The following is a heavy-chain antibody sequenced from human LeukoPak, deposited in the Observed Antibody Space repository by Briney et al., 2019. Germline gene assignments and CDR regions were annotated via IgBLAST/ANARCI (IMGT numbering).Heavy chain of an antibody. V-gene: IGHV3-30-3*01. Sequence: GGSLRLSCAASGFTFSSYAMHWVRQAPGKGLGGVEVISYDGSNKYYADSVKGRFTISRDNSKNTLYLQMNSLRAEDTAVYYCARGLYSRYYYYGMDVWGQGTTVTVSS. CDR1: GFTFSSYA. CDR3: ARGLYSRYYYYGMDV. J-gene: IGHJ6*02. CDR2: ISYDGSNK. D-gene: IGHD5-18*01.